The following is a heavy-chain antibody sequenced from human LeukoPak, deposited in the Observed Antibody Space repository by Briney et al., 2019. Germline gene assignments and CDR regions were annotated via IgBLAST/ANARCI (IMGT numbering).Heavy chain of an antibody. J-gene: IGHJ4*02. Sequence: PSETLSLTCAVYGGSFSGYYWSWIRQPPGKGLEWIGEINHSGSTNYNPSLKSRVTISVDTSKNQFSLKLSSVTAEDTAVYYCARAGQSDYWGQGTLVTVSS. CDR2: INHSGST. V-gene: IGHV4-34*01. CDR3: ARAGQSDY. CDR1: GGSFSGYY.